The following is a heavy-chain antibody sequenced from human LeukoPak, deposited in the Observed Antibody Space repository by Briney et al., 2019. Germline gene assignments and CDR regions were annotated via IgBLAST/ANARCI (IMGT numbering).Heavy chain of an antibody. J-gene: IGHJ4*02. CDR3: ARDPKQQLVLDY. Sequence: GGSLRLSCAASGFTFDDYAMHWVRQAPGKGLEWVSGISWNSGSIGYADSVKGRFTISRDNSKNTLYLQMNSLRAEDTAVYYCARDPKQQLVLDYWGQGTLVTVSS. V-gene: IGHV3-9*01. CDR1: GFTFDDYA. D-gene: IGHD6-13*01. CDR2: ISWNSGSI.